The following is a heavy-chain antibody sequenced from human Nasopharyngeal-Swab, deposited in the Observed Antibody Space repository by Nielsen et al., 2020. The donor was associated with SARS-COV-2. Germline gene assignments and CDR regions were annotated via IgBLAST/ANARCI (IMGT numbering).Heavy chain of an antibody. CDR3: ARQLERTYYYYGMDV. J-gene: IGHJ6*02. D-gene: IGHD1-1*01. Sequence: VRQMPGKGLEWMGIIYPGGSDTRYSPSFQGQVTISADKSISTAYLQWSSLKASDTAMYYCARQLERTYYYYGMDVWGQGTTVTVSS. CDR2: IYPGGSDT. V-gene: IGHV5-51*01.